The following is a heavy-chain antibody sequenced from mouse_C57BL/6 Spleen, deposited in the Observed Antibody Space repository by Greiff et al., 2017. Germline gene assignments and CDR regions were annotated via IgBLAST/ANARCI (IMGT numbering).Heavy chain of an antibody. CDR1: GYTFTSYW. Sequence: QVQLQQPGTELVKPGASVKLSCKASGYTFTSYWMHWVKQRPGQGLEWIGNINPSNGGTNYNEQFKSKATLTVDKSSSTAYMQLSSLTSEDSAVYCSARALYEGLYYAMDYWGQGTSVTVSS. V-gene: IGHV1-53*01. CDR3: ARALYEGLYYAMDY. J-gene: IGHJ4*01. D-gene: IGHD1-1*01. CDR2: INPSNGGT.